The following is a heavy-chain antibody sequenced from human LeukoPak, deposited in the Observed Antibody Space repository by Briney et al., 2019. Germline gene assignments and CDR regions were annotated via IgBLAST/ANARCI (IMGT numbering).Heavy chain of an antibody. J-gene: IGHJ4*02. CDR1: GGTFSSYA. CDR2: IIPIFGTA. Sequence: SVKVSCKASGGTFSSYAISWVRQAPGQGLEWMGGIIPIFGTANYAQKFQGRVTITADESTSTVYMELSSLRSEDTAVYYCARILAVAGTDDYWGQGTLVTVSS. D-gene: IGHD6-19*01. V-gene: IGHV1-69*13. CDR3: ARILAVAGTDDY.